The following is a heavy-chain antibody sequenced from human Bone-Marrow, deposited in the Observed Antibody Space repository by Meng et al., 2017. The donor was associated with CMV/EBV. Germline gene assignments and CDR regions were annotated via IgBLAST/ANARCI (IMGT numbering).Heavy chain of an antibody. CDR1: GGTFSSYA. J-gene: IGHJ6*02. V-gene: IGHV1-69*10. CDR3: ARFAIAYGMDV. Sequence: SVKVSCKASGGTFSSYAISWVRQAPGQGLEWMGGIIPILGIANYAQKYQGRVTITADKSTSTAYMELSSLRSEDTAVYYCARFAIAYGMDVWGQGTTVTVSS. D-gene: IGHD2-2*01. CDR2: IIPILGIA.